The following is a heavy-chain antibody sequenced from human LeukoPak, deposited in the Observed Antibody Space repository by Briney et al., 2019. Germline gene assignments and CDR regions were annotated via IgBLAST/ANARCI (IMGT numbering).Heavy chain of an antibody. J-gene: IGHJ4*02. Sequence: PGGSLRLSCAASGFTFSSYSMNWVRQAPGKGLEWVAFIRYDGAYNYYADSVKGRFTISRDNSKNTLYLQMNSLRPEDMAVYYCAKDPGSGSYYPGYWGQGTLVTVSS. CDR1: GFTFSSYS. V-gene: IGHV3-30*02. CDR2: IRYDGAYN. CDR3: AKDPGSGSYYPGY. D-gene: IGHD3-10*01.